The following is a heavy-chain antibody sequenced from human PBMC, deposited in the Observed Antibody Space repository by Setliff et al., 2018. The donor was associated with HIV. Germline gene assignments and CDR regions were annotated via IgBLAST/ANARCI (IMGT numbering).Heavy chain of an antibody. D-gene: IGHD3-3*01. V-gene: IGHV4-59*01. CDR1: AGSISSYY. J-gene: IGHJ6*02. CDR2: IYYSGST. CDR3: ARIFGDQGYYYGMDV. Sequence: KTSETLSLTCAVSAGSISSYYWSWIRQPPGKGLEWIGYIYYSGSTNYNPSLKSRVTISVDTSKNQFSLKLSSVIAADTAVYYCARIFGDQGYYYGMDVWGQGTTVTVSS.